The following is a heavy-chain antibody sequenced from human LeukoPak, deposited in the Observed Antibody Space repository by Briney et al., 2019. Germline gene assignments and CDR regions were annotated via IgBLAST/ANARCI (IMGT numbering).Heavy chain of an antibody. J-gene: IGHJ4*02. CDR2: INPNSGGT. V-gene: IGHV1-2*02. Sequence: ASVKVSCKASGYTFTGYYMHWVRQAPGQGLEWMGWINPNSGGTNYAQKFQGRVTMTRDTSISTAYMELSRLRSDDTAVYYCAGTPGYAFLFDYWGQGTLVTVSS. CDR3: AGTPGYAFLFDY. CDR1: GYTFTGYY. D-gene: IGHD2/OR15-2a*01.